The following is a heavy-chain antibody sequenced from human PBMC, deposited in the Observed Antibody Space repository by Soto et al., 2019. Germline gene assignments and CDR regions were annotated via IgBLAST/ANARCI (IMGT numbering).Heavy chain of an antibody. Sequence: PSETLSLTCAVYGGSFSGYYWSWIRQPPGKGLEWIGEINHSGSTNYNPSLKSRVTISVDTSKNQFSLKLSSVTAADTAVYYCARDHYYYGSGSRKHFDYWGQGTLVTVSS. V-gene: IGHV4-34*01. CDR2: INHSGST. CDR3: ARDHYYYGSGSRKHFDY. D-gene: IGHD3-10*01. J-gene: IGHJ4*02. CDR1: GGSFSGYY.